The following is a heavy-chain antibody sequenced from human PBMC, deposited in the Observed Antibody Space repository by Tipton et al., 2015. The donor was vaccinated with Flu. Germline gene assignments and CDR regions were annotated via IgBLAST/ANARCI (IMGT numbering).Heavy chain of an antibody. CDR3: ARAERASQVANYFFFH. J-gene: IGHJ4*02. Sequence: LRLSCTVSGGSISSSSYSWGWIRQPPGKGLEWIGSLYYSGSTYYNPSLKSRITMSVDTSKNQFSLRLSSVTAADTAVYYCARAERASQVANYFFFHWGQGTPVTVSS. D-gene: IGHD5-24*01. CDR1: GGSISSSSYS. V-gene: IGHV4-39*07. CDR2: LYYSGST.